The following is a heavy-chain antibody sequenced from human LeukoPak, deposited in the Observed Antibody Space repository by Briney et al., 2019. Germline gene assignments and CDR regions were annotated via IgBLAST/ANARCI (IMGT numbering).Heavy chain of an antibody. Sequence: KLGGSVRLSCAGSGFSFGSYPMSWVRQAPGKGLEWVSSISSSSSYIYYADSVKGRFTISRDNAKNSLYLQMNSLRAEDTAVYYCARDHPSGWHFDYWGQGTLVTVSS. CDR3: ARDHPSGWHFDY. J-gene: IGHJ4*02. D-gene: IGHD6-19*01. CDR2: ISSSSSYI. CDR1: GFSFGSYP. V-gene: IGHV3-21*01.